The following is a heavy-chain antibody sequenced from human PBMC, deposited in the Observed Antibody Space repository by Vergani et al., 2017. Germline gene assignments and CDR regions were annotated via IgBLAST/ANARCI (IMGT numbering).Heavy chain of an antibody. CDR2: IYPGDSDT. CDR1: GYSFTSYW. Sequence: EVQLVQSGAEVKTPGASLKISCKGSGYSFTSYWIGWVRQMPGKGQEWMGIIYPGDSDTRYRPSFQGQVTISADNSISTAYLQWSSLTASDTAMYYCARPSGGYSGYDAEDPFDYWGQGTLVTVSS. V-gene: IGHV5-51*03. CDR3: ARPSGGYSGYDAEDPFDY. J-gene: IGHJ4*02. D-gene: IGHD5-12*01.